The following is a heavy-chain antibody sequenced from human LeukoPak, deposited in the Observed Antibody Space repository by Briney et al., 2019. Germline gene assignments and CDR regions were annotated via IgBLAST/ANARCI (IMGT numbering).Heavy chain of an antibody. CDR2: IGGSGDKT. Sequence: GGSLRLSCAASGFTFNRNSISWVRQAPGKGLEWVSTIGGSGDKTFYADSVKGRFTISRDNSKNMVHLQMNSLTGEDTALYYCVRRGDASSGWGDHDFWGQGALVTVSS. V-gene: IGHV3-23*01. J-gene: IGHJ4*02. CDR1: GFTFNRNS. D-gene: IGHD6-19*01. CDR3: VRRGDASSGWGDHDF.